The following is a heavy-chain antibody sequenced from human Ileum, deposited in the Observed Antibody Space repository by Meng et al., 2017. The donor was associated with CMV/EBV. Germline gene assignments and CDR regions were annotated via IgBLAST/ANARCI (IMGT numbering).Heavy chain of an antibody. V-gene: IGHV4-30-2*01. D-gene: IGHD5-18*01. J-gene: IGHJ4*02. Sequence: QLQLQESGSGLVKPSQTLSLTCAVSGGSISGGGYSWTWIRQPPGKGLEWIGYMWHTGATYYHPSLKSRVTISVDRSKNQFSLNLNSVTAADTAVYYCARGSGYTYGYDYWGQGTLVTVSS. CDR2: MWHTGAT. CDR1: GGSISGGGYS. CDR3: ARGSGYTYGYDY.